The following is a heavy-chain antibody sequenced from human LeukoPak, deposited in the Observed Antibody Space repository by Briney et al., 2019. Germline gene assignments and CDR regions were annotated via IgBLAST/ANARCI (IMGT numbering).Heavy chain of an antibody. D-gene: IGHD3-10*01. CDR2: IYYSGST. CDR3: ARVDYYGSGSSRYYYYMDV. Sequence: PSETLSLTCTVSRGSISSSSYYWGWIRQTPGKGLEWIGNIYYSGSTYYNPSLKSRVTTSVDTSKNQFSLKLSSVTAADTAVYYCARVDYYGSGSSRYYYYMDVWGKGTTVTVSS. V-gene: IGHV4-39*01. CDR1: RGSISSSSYY. J-gene: IGHJ6*03.